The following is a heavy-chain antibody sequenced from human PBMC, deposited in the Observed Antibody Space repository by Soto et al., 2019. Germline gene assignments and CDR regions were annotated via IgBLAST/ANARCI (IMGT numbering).Heavy chain of an antibody. J-gene: IGHJ4*02. CDR2: IKYDGSET. CDR3: ARSFPAAGDY. D-gene: IGHD6-25*01. Sequence: GGSLRLSCVASGFTFRIYWLTWVRQAPGKGLEWVANIKYDGSETSYVDSVKGRFTISRDNAKYSLYLQMNSLTAEDTAVYYCARSFPAAGDYWGQGTLVTVSS. CDR1: GFTFRIYW. V-gene: IGHV3-7*03.